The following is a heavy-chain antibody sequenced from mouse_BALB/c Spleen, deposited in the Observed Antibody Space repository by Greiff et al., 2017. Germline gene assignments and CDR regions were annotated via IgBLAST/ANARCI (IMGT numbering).Heavy chain of an antibody. Sequence: EVQLVESGAELVRPGALVKLSCKASGFNIKDYYMHWVKQRPEQGLEWIGWIDPENGNTIYDPKFQGKASITADTSSNTAYLQLSSLTSEDTAVYYCAREGGYDSWFAYWGQGTLVTVSA. CDR1: GFNIKDYY. CDR2: IDPENGNT. V-gene: IGHV14-1*02. D-gene: IGHD2-2*01. J-gene: IGHJ3*01. CDR3: AREGGYDSWFAY.